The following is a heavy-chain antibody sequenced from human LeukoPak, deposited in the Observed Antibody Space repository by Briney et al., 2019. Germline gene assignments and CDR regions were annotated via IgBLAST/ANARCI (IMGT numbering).Heavy chain of an antibody. Sequence: SETLSLTCAVYGGSFSGYYWSWIRQPPGKGLEWIGEINHSGSTNYNPSLKSRVTISVDTSKNQFSLKLSSVTAADTAVYYCASYDSSGPTFDYWGQGTLVTVSS. CDR2: INHSGST. V-gene: IGHV4-34*01. CDR3: ASYDSSGPTFDY. CDR1: GGSFSGYY. D-gene: IGHD3-22*01. J-gene: IGHJ4*02.